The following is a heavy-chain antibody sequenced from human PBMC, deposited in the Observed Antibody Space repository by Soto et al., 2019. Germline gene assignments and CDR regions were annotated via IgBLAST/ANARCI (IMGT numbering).Heavy chain of an antibody. Sequence: VGSLRLSGAASGFTFSSYGMHWVRQAPGKGLEWVAVIWYDGSNKYYADSVKGRFTISRDNSKNTLYLQMNSLRAEDTAVYYCARHLRIAVAALGYWGQGTLVTVSS. CDR1: GFTFSSYG. D-gene: IGHD6-19*01. J-gene: IGHJ4*02. CDR2: IWYDGSNK. CDR3: ARHLRIAVAALGY. V-gene: IGHV3-33*01.